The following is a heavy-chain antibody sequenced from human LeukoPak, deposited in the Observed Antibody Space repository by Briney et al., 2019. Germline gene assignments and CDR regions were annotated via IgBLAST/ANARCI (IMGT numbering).Heavy chain of an antibody. J-gene: IGHJ4*02. V-gene: IGHV3-23*01. D-gene: IGHD3-22*01. Sequence: PGGSLRLSCAASGFTFSSYAMSWVRQAPGKGLEWVSAISGSGGSTYYADSVKGRFTISRDNSKNTLYLQMNSLRAEDTAVYYCANRRTIYDSSGYSDYWGQGTLVTVSS. CDR2: ISGSGGST. CDR3: ANRRTIYDSSGYSDY. CDR1: GFTFSSYA.